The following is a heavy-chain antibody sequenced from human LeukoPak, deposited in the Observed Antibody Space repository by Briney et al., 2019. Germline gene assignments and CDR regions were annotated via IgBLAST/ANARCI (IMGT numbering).Heavy chain of an antibody. CDR1: GYTFTSYA. D-gene: IGHD6-6*01. V-gene: IGHV1-3*03. J-gene: IGHJ4*02. Sequence: ASVKVSCKASGYTFTSYAMHWVRQAPGQRLEWMGWINAGNGNTKYSQEFQGRVTITRDTSASTAYMELSSLRSEDMAVYYCARTDSSSSPFDYWGQGTPVTASS. CDR2: INAGNGNT. CDR3: ARTDSSSSPFDY.